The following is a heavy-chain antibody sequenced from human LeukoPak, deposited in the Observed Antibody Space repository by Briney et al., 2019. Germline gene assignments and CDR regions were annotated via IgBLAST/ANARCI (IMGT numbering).Heavy chain of an antibody. D-gene: IGHD3-10*01. Sequence: PGGSLRLSCAASGFTVSSNYMNWVRQAPGKGLEWVSSISSSSSYIYYADSVKGRFTISRDNAKNSLYLQMNSLRAEDTAVYYCARGAGWGFGDAFDIWGQGTMVTVSS. CDR2: ISSSSSYI. CDR1: GFTVSSNY. J-gene: IGHJ3*02. CDR3: ARGAGWGFGDAFDI. V-gene: IGHV3-21*01.